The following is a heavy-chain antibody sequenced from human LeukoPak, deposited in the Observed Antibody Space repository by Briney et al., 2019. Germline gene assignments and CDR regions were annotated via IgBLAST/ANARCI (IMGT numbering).Heavy chain of an antibody. V-gene: IGHV3-7*01. J-gene: IGHJ4*02. CDR3: ATTVAGHPDDYFDF. CDR1: EFSFSNYW. D-gene: IGHD6-19*01. CDR2: TNKDGSRE. Sequence: GGSLTLSCAASEFSFSNYWMSWVRQAPGKGLERVAHTNKDGSREYYVDSVKGRSTISRDNAKNSLFLQLNNLRGEDTAVHYCATTVAGHPDDYFDFWGQGTLVTVSS.